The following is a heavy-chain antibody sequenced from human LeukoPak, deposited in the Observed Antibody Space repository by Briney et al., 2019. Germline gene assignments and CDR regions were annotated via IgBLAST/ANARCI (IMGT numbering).Heavy chain of an antibody. Sequence: GGSLRLSCAASEFTFSSYNMNWVRQAPGKGLEWVSSISSSSDYIYYADSVKGRFTISRDNAKHSLYLQMNGLRAEDTGLYFCARWNFAMDYWGQGISVTVSS. J-gene: IGHJ4*02. V-gene: IGHV3-21*01. CDR2: ISSSSDYI. CDR3: ARWNFAMDY. D-gene: IGHD2-2*01. CDR1: EFTFSSYN.